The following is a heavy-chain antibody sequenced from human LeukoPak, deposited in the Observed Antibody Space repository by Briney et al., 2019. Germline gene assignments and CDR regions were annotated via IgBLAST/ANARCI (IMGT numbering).Heavy chain of an antibody. Sequence: ASVKVSCKASGGTFSSYAISWVRQAPGQGLEWMGGIIPIFGTANYAQKFQGRVTITADESTSTAYMELSSLRSEDTAVYYCARVRGIAAAGTPSDYYYGMDVWGQGTTVTVSS. CDR2: IIPIFGTA. D-gene: IGHD6-13*01. CDR3: ARVRGIAAAGTPSDYYYGMDV. J-gene: IGHJ6*02. CDR1: GGTFSSYA. V-gene: IGHV1-69*13.